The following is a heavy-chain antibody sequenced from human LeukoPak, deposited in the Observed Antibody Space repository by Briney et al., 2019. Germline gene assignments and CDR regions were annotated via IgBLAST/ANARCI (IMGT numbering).Heavy chain of an antibody. CDR3: ARVSRDGYKRGQLDY. D-gene: IGHD5-24*01. Sequence: PSETLSLTCAVYGGSFSGYYWSWIRQPPGKGLEWIGEINHSGSTNYNPSLKSRVTISVDTSKNQFSLKLSSVTAADTAVYYCARVSRDGYKRGQLDYWGQGTLVTVSS. V-gene: IGHV4-34*01. CDR1: GGSFSGYY. J-gene: IGHJ4*02. CDR2: INHSGST.